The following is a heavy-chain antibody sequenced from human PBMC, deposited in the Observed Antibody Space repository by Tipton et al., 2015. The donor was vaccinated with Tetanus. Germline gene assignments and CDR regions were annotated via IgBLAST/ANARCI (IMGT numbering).Heavy chain of an antibody. D-gene: IGHD2-2*02. Sequence: GLVKPSETLSLTCTVSGGSISTRNYFWGWIRQAPGKGLEWVSGISGSGGTTSYADSVKGRFTISRDNSKNTLYLQMNSLRAEDTAVYYCAKSLYGGTDYWGQGTLVTVSS. V-gene: IGHV3-23*01. CDR1: GGSISTRNYF. CDR2: ISGSGGTT. J-gene: IGHJ4*02. CDR3: AKSLYGGTDY.